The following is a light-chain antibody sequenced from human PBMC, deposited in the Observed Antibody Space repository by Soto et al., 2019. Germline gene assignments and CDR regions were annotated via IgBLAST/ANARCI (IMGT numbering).Light chain of an antibody. Sequence: QSALTQPASVSGSPGQSITISCTGARSDVGNYDYVSWYQQHPGKAPKLIMYAVSHRPSGVSSRFSASKSGNMASLTISGLQAEDEAVFYCCSRAGGGTWVFGGGTKLTVL. V-gene: IGLV2-23*02. J-gene: IGLJ3*02. CDR1: RSDVGNYDY. CDR2: AVS. CDR3: CSRAGGGTWV.